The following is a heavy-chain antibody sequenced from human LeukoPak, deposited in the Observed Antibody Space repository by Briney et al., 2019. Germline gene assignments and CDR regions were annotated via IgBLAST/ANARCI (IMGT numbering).Heavy chain of an antibody. CDR1: GYTFTGYY. J-gene: IGHJ5*02. V-gene: IGHV1-2*02. D-gene: IGHD2-21*02. CDR3: ARDYCTRGGDCYKEDLFDP. CDR2: INPNSGGT. Sequence: ASVKLSCKASGYTFTGYYMHWVRQAPGQGLEWMGWINPNSGGTNYGQKFQGRVTMTRDTSIRTAYMKLSRLRSDDTAIYYCARDYCTRGGDCYKEDLFDPWGQGTLVTVSA.